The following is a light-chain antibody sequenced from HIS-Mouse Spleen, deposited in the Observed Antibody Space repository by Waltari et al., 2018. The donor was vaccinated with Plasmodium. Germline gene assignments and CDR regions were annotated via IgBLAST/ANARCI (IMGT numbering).Light chain of an antibody. CDR1: SVTIQD. J-gene: IGLJ3*02. CDR2: EDS. V-gene: IGLV3-10*01. CDR3: YSTDSSGNHRV. Sequence: SYELTQPPSVSVSPGQTARINCTGDSVTIQDSYWYPQKSGQAPVLVIYEDSKRPSGIPERFSGSSSGTMANLTISGAQVEDEADYYCYSTDSSGNHRVFGGGTKLTVL.